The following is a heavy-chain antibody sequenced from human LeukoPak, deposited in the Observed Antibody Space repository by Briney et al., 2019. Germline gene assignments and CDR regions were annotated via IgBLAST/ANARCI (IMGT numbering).Heavy chain of an antibody. D-gene: IGHD3-9*01. J-gene: IGHJ3*02. V-gene: IGHV3-21*01. Sequence: KAGGSLRLSCAASGFTFSSYSMNWVRQAPGKGLEWVSSISSSSSYIYYADSVKGRFTISRDNAKNSLYLQMNSLRAEDTAVYYCVRSSHAVSYDILTGYSDAFDIWGQGTMVTVSS. CDR1: GFTFSSYS. CDR3: VRSSHAVSYDILTGYSDAFDI. CDR2: ISSSSSYI.